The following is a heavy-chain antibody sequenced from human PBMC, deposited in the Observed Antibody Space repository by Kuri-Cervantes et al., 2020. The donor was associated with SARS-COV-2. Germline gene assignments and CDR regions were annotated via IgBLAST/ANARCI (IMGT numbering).Heavy chain of an antibody. CDR1: GGTFSSYA. CDR2: IIPIFGTA. V-gene: IGHV1-69*13. CDR3: ARARNGNYLNEPDY. D-gene: IGHD4-17*01. J-gene: IGHJ4*02. Sequence: SVRVSCKASGGTFSSYAISWVRQAPGQGLEWMGGIIPIFGTANYAQKFQGRVTITADESTSTAYMGLSSLRSEDTAVYYCARARNGNYLNEPDYWGQGTLVTVSS.